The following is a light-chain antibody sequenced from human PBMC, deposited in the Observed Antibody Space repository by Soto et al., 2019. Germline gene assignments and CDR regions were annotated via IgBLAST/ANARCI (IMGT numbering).Light chain of an antibody. CDR3: QQYHSYWT. CDR2: KAS. J-gene: IGKJ1*01. V-gene: IGKV1-5*03. CDR1: QSISSW. Sequence: DIQMTQSPSTLCASVGDRVTISCRASQSISSWLAWYQQKPGKAPKVLIYKASTLESGVPSRFSGSGSGTEFTLTISSLQPDDFATYYCQQYHSYWTFGQGTKVDIK.